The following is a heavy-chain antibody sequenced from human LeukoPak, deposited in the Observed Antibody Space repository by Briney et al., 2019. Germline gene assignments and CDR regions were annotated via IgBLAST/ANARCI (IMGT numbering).Heavy chain of an antibody. J-gene: IGHJ5*02. CDR1: GGSVSSGTYY. CDR2: IYNRGST. D-gene: IGHD4-17*01. Sequence: PSETLSLTCTVSGGSVSSGTYYWIWIRQPPGKGLEWIGYIYNRGSTKSNPSLKSRVTILVDTSKNQFSLKLSSVTAADTAVYYCARDPYGEGWFDPWGQGTLVTVSS. V-gene: IGHV4-61*01. CDR3: ARDPYGEGWFDP.